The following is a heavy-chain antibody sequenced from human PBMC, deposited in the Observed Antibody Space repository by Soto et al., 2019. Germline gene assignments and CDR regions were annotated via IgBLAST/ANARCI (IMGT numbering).Heavy chain of an antibody. CDR3: ARDRKLGPGPNYYYYGMDV. CDR2: ISSSSAYI. Sequence: LRLSCAASGFTFHTYTMNWVRQAPGKGLEWVSSISSSSAYIYYADSVKGRFTISRDNAKDSLFLQMNGLRAEDTAVYYCARDRKLGPGPNYYYYGMDVWGQGTTVTV. CDR1: GFTFHTYT. V-gene: IGHV3-21*01. J-gene: IGHJ6*02.